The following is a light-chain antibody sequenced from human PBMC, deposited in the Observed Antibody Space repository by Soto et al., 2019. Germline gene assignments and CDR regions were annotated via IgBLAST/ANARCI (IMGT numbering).Light chain of an antibody. J-gene: IGKJ2*01. CDR3: QQYDNPPYT. CDR2: EAS. V-gene: IGKV1-33*01. CDR1: QRFRSY. Sequence: DIPMTQSPSSLSVSVGDRVTITCRASQRFRSYLNWYLQRPGKAPKLLIYEASNLESGVPSRFTGSVSGADYILTISGLQPEDVGTYYCQQYDNPPYTFGQGTKLEI.